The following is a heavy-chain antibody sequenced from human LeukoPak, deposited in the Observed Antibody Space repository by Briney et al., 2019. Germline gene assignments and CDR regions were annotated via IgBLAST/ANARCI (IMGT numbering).Heavy chain of an antibody. CDR2: ISSSDTTI. CDR3: AMDAGGFYFDY. D-gene: IGHD1-26*01. V-gene: IGHV3-48*03. J-gene: IGHJ4*02. CDR1: GFTFSSYE. Sequence: GGSLRLSCAASGFTFSSYEMTWVRQAPGKGLEWVSSISSSDTTIHYADSVKGRFTISRDNAKNSLYLQMNSLRAEDTAIYYCAMDAGGFYFDYWGQGTLVTVSS.